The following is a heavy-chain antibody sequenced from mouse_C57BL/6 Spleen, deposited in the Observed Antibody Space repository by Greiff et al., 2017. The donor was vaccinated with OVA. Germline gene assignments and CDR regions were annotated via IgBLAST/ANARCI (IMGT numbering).Heavy chain of an antibody. CDR2: IDPSDSYT. D-gene: IGHD1-1*01. CDR1: GYTFTSYW. Sequence: QVQLQQSGAELVKPGASVKLSCKASGYTFTSYWMQWVKQRPGQGLEWIGEIDPSDSYTNYNQKFKGKATLTVDTSSSTAYMQLSSLTSEDSAVYYCARSYYYGSSWDYAMDYWGQGTSVTVSS. J-gene: IGHJ4*01. V-gene: IGHV1-50*01. CDR3: ARSYYYGSSWDYAMDY.